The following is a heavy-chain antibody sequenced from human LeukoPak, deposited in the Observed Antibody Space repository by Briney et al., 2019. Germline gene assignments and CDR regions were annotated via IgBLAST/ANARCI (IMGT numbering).Heavy chain of an antibody. V-gene: IGHV3-30*03. CDR2: ISHDGNNK. D-gene: IGHD3-22*01. CDR3: ARGITMIVVPHAFDI. CDR1: GITFSSYG. J-gene: IGHJ3*02. Sequence: PGGSLRLSCAASGITFSSYGMYWVRQAPGKGLEWVAVISHDGNNKYYADSVKGRFTISRDNSKNTLYLQMNSLRAEGTALYHCARGITMIVVPHAFDIWGQGTMVTVSS.